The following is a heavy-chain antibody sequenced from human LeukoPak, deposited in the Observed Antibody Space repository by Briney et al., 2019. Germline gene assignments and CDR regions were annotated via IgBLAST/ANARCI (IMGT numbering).Heavy chain of an antibody. V-gene: IGHV3-13*05. CDR2: IGTAGDP. CDR3: ARGRGAGDYYYYGMDV. D-gene: IGHD7-27*01. J-gene: IGHJ6*02. CDR1: GFTFSSYD. Sequence: GGSLRLSCAASGFTFSSYDMHWVRQATGKGLECVSAIGTAGDPYYPGSVKGRFTISRENAKNSLYLQMNSLRAGDTAVYYCARGRGAGDYYYYGMDVWGQGTTVTVSS.